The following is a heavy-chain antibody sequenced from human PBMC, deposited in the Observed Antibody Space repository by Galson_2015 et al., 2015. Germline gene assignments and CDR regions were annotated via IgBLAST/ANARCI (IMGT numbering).Heavy chain of an antibody. V-gene: IGHV3-30*03. Sequence: SLRLSCAASGFTFSSYGMHWVRQAPGKGLEWVAVISYDGSNKYYADSVKGRFTISRDNSKNTLYLQMNSLRAEDTAVYYCARDLSVYGSGWYNYWGQGTLVTVSS. CDR1: GFTFSSYG. D-gene: IGHD6-19*01. J-gene: IGHJ4*02. CDR3: ARDLSVYGSGWYNY. CDR2: ISYDGSNK.